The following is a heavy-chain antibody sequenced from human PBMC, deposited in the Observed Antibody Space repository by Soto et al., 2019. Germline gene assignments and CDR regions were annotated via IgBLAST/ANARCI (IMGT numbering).Heavy chain of an antibody. D-gene: IGHD1-1*01. CDR1: GGSINNYY. V-gene: IGHV4-59*01. CDR2: MYYSGDT. J-gene: IGHJ6*02. Sequence: QVQLQESGPGLVKPSETLSLTCTVSGGSINNYYWVWLRQPPGEGLEWIGHMYYSGDTDYNPSLKSRVPISVDTSKKRFSLRLTSVTAADTAVYYCARGDWNDYFYTGMDVWGQGTTVIVSS. CDR3: ARGDWNDYFYTGMDV.